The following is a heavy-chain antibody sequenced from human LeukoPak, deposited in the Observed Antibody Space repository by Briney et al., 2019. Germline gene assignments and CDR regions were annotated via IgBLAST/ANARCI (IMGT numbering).Heavy chain of an antibody. CDR3: AKDWSCDY. Sequence: PGGSLRLSCAASGFTFSNSAMTWVRQAPGKGLEWVSAISGSGDKIHYADSVKGRFTISRDNSKNTLYLQMNSPTVEDTAIYYCAKDWSCDYWGQGTLVTVSS. V-gene: IGHV3-23*01. CDR2: ISGSGDKI. J-gene: IGHJ4*02. CDR1: GFTFSNSA. D-gene: IGHD1-26*01.